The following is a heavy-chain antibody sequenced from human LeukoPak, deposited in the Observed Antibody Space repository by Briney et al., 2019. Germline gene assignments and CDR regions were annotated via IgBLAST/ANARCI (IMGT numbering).Heavy chain of an antibody. CDR2: INHSGST. CDR1: GGSFSGYY. Sequence: SSETLSLTCAVYGGSFSGYYWSWIRQPPGKGLEWIGEINHSGSTNYNPSLKSRVTISVDTSKNQFSLKLSSVTAADTAVYYCARGWRRRGSGSPLPLVGYMDVWGKGITVTISS. V-gene: IGHV4-34*01. J-gene: IGHJ6*03. D-gene: IGHD3-10*01. CDR3: ARGWRRRGSGSPLPLVGYMDV.